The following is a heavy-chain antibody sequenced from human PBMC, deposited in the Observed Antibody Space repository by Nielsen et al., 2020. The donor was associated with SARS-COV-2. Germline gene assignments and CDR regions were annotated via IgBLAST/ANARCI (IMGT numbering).Heavy chain of an antibody. CDR2: ISYDGSNK. Sequence: SCAASGFTFSSYGMHWVRQAPGKGLEWVAVISYDGSNKYYADSVKGRFTISRDNSKNTLYLQMNSLRAEDTAVYYCAKVGGAAAGTWSGHFDYWGQGTLVTVSS. CDR3: AKVGGAAAGTWSGHFDY. V-gene: IGHV3-30*18. D-gene: IGHD6-13*01. J-gene: IGHJ4*02. CDR1: GFTFSSYG.